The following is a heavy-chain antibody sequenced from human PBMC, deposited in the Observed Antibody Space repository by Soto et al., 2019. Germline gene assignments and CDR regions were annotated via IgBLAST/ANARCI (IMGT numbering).Heavy chain of an antibody. V-gene: IGHV4-61*01. CDR1: GGSVSSGRYH. CDR2: IYHSGST. Sequence: QVQLQESGPGLVKPSETLSLTCTVSGGSVSSGRYHWGWIRQPPGKGLEWIGYIYHSGSTTDNPSLKSRVTISVDTSKNQFSLSLTSVTAADTAVYYCARLSVARFAPWGQGTLVTVAS. D-gene: IGHD6-19*01. J-gene: IGHJ5*02. CDR3: ARLSVARFAP.